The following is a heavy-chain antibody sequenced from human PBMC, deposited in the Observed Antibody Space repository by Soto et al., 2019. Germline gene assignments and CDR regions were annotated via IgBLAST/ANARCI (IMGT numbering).Heavy chain of an antibody. CDR3: AKGLYCSSTSCYYYYYYYGMDV. D-gene: IGHD2-2*01. Sequence: PGGSLRLSCAASGFTFSSYAMSWVRQAPGKGLEWVSAISGSGGSTYYADSVKGRFTISRDNSKNTLYLQMNSLRAEDTAVYYCAKGLYCSSTSCYYYYYYYGMDVWGQGTTVTVSS. CDR1: GFTFSSYA. V-gene: IGHV3-23*01. J-gene: IGHJ6*02. CDR2: ISGSGGST.